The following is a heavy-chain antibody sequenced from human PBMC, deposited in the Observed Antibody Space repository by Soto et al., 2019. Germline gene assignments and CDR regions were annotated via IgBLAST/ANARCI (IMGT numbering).Heavy chain of an antibody. V-gene: IGHV1-69*13. CDR3: AGEGSGYNF. Sequence: SVKVSCKASGGSFSNFGISWVRQAPGQGLEWMGGIVPVFGRPNYAQRFRGRLTITADESTSTGYMELISLRSDDTAVYYCAGEGSGYNFWGQGTQVTVSS. CDR1: GGSFSNFG. D-gene: IGHD5-12*01. J-gene: IGHJ4*02. CDR2: IVPVFGRP.